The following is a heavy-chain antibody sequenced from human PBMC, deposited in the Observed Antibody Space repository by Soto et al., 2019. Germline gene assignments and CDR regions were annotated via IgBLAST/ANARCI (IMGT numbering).Heavy chain of an antibody. CDR2: IYHSGST. Sequence: SETLSLTCAVSGGSISSGGYSWSWIRQPPGKGLEWIGYIYHSGSTYYNPSLKSRVTISVDRSKNQFSLKLSSVTVADTAVYYCARTLNYYYGMDVWGQGTTVTVSS. CDR1: GGSISSGGYS. J-gene: IGHJ6*02. CDR3: ARTLNYYYGMDV. V-gene: IGHV4-30-2*01.